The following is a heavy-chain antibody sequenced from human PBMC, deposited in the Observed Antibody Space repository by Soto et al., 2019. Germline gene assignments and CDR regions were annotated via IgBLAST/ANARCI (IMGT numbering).Heavy chain of an antibody. Sequence: SGTLSLTCAVYGGSFSGYYWSWIRQPPGKGLEWIGEINHSGSTNYNPSLKSRVTISVDTSKNQFSLKVSSVTAADTAVYYCAREKYQLLYYYNGMDVWGQGXTVTVSS. CDR3: AREKYQLLYYYNGMDV. J-gene: IGHJ6*02. CDR1: GGSFSGYY. D-gene: IGHD2-2*01. CDR2: INHSGST. V-gene: IGHV4-34*01.